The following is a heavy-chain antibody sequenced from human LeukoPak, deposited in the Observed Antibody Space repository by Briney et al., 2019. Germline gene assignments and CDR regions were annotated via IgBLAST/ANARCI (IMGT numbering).Heavy chain of an antibody. CDR3: ARTDGDYTTYYYYMDV. CDR1: GGSFSGYY. V-gene: IGHV4-34*01. Sequence: EASETLSLTCAVYGGSFSGYYWSWIRQPPGKGLEWIGEINHSGSTNYNPSLKSRVTISVDTSKNQFSLKLSSVTAADTAVYYCARTDGDYTTYYYYMDVWGKGTTVTVSS. D-gene: IGHD4-17*01. CDR2: INHSGST. J-gene: IGHJ6*03.